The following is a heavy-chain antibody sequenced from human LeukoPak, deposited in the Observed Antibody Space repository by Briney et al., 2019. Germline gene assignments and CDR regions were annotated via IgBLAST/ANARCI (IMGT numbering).Heavy chain of an antibody. D-gene: IGHD5-18*01. J-gene: IGHJ4*02. V-gene: IGHV4-59*12. CDR3: ARDFGRGYSYGTGGIYYFDY. Sequence: SETLSLTCTVSGGSISSYYWSWIRQRPGKGLEWIGYIYYSGSTNYNPSLKSRVTISVDTSKNQFSLKLSSVTAADTAVYYCARDFGRGYSYGTGGIYYFDYWGQGTLVTVSS. CDR1: GGSISSYY. CDR2: IYYSGST.